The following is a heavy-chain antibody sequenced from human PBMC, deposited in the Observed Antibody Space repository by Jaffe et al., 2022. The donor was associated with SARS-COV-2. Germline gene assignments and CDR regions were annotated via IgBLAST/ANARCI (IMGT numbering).Heavy chain of an antibody. D-gene: IGHD3-10*01. CDR2: IIPILGIA. CDR1: GGTFSSYT. V-gene: IGHV1-69*08. CDR3: ARDNYYGSGSYGGHYYYYGMDV. J-gene: IGHJ6*02. Sequence: QVQLVQSGAEVKKPGSSVKVSCKASGGTFSSYTISWVRQAPGQGLEWMGRIIPILGIANYAQKFQGRVTITADKSTSTAYMELSSLRSEDTAVYYCARDNYYGSGSYGGHYYYYGMDVWGQGTTVTVSS.